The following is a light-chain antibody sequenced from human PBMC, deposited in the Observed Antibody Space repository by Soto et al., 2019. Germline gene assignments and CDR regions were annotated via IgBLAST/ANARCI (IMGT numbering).Light chain of an antibody. CDR3: QTWDTGVWV. Sequence: QSVLTQSPSASASLGASGKLTCTLSSGHSSYAIAWHQQQPQKGPRYLMKLNSDGSHSKGDGIPDRFSGSSSGAERYLTISSLQSEDDGDYYCQTWDTGVWVFGGGTQLTVL. J-gene: IGLJ3*02. CDR1: SGHSSYA. V-gene: IGLV4-69*02. CDR2: LNSDGSH.